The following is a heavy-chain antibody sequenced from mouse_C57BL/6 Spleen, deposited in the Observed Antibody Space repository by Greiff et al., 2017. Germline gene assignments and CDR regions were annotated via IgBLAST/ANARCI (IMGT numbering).Heavy chain of an antibody. CDR2: ISSGSSTI. CDR3: ARREDGYYGAMDY. Sequence: DVKLVESGGGLVKPGGSLKLSCAASGFTFSDYGMHWVRQAPEKGLEWVAYISSGSSTIYYADRVKGRFTISRDNAKNTMFLKITSLRSEDTAMYYCARREDGYYGAMDYWGQGTSVTVSS. D-gene: IGHD2-3*01. J-gene: IGHJ4*01. V-gene: IGHV5-17*01. CDR1: GFTFSDYG.